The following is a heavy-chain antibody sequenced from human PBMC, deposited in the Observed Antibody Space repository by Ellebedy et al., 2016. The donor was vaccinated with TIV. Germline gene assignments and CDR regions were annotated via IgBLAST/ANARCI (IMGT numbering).Heavy chain of an antibody. D-gene: IGHD6-19*01. Sequence: GGSLRLSCAASGFTFSNYWMTWVRQAPGKGLEWVANINQDGSERNYVDSVKGRFAISRDNAKNSLYLQMNSLGDEDTAVYYCARDQWLGRVYYFDNWGQGTLVTVSS. V-gene: IGHV3-7*01. CDR3: ARDQWLGRVYYFDN. J-gene: IGHJ4*02. CDR1: GFTFSNYW. CDR2: INQDGSER.